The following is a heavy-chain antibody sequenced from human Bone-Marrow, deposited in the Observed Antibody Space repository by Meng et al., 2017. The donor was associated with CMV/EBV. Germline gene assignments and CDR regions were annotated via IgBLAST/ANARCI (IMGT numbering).Heavy chain of an antibody. Sequence: GESLKTPRAASGLNFRSYWMHWVRQAPGRGLVWVSSISSDGSRTSYADSVKGRFTISRDNAKNTLYLQMNSLRAEDTAEYFCAREPYCTSSRSLTGAYFDTWGQGTLVTVSS. V-gene: IGHV3-74*01. CDR1: GLNFRSYW. D-gene: IGHD2-2*01. CDR3: AREPYCTSSRSLTGAYFDT. CDR2: ISSDGSRT. J-gene: IGHJ5*02.